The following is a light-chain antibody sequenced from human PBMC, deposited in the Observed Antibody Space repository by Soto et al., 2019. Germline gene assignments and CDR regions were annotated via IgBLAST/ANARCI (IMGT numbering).Light chain of an antibody. V-gene: IGLV2-14*03. J-gene: IGLJ1*01. CDR2: DVS. CDR3: SSYTRRSTYV. CDR1: SSDVGSYNV. Sequence: QSALTQPASVSGSPGQSITIPGSGTSSDVGSYNVVSWYQQHPGKAPKLVIYDVSNRPSGVSPRFSGAKSGNTASLTIAGLQAEYEADYYCSSYTRRSTYVFGTGTKLTVL.